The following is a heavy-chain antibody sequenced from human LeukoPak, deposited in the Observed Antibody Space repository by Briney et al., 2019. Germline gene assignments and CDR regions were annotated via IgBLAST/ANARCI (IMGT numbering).Heavy chain of an antibody. CDR3: AKQAVTTSEVWFDP. V-gene: IGHV1-18*01. CDR2: ISAYNGNT. Sequence: APVKVSCKASGYTFTSYGISWVRQAPGQGLEWMGWISAYNGNTNYAQKLQGRVTMTTDTSTSTAYMELRSLRSDDTAVYYCAKQAVTTSEVWFDPWAGEPWSPSPQ. D-gene: IGHD4-11*01. J-gene: IGHJ5*02. CDR1: GYTFTSYG.